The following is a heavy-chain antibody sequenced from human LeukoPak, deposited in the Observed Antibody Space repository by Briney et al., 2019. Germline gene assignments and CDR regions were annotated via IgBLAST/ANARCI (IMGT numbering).Heavy chain of an antibody. CDR1: GDSMSPHY. CDR2: IYYTGGT. Sequence: PSETLSLTCTVSGDSMSPHYWSWIRQPPGKGLEWIGYIYYTGGTSFNPSLRSRATISVDTPKNQFSLKLTSATAADTAVYYCARFMTWNDDGRFDYWGQGTLVTVSS. V-gene: IGHV4-59*11. CDR3: ARFMTWNDDGRFDY. D-gene: IGHD1-1*01. J-gene: IGHJ4*02.